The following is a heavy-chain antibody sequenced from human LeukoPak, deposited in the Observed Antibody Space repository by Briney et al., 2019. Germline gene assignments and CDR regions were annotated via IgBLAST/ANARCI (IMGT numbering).Heavy chain of an antibody. J-gene: IGHJ3*02. CDR2: IGSSSSTT. CDR1: GFTFSTSA. CDR3: SDHVLGRDAFDM. Sequence: PGGSLRLSCAASGFTFSTSAMNWVRQAPGKGLEWVSHIGSSSSTTYYADSVKGRFSISRDNAKNSLYLQMNSLRDEDTAVYYCSDHVLGRDAFDMWGQGTVVTVS. D-gene: IGHD3-16*01. V-gene: IGHV3-48*02.